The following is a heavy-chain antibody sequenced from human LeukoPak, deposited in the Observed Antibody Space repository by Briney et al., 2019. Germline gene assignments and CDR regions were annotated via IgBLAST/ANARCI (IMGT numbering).Heavy chain of an antibody. CDR1: GGSFSGYY. J-gene: IGHJ6*02. V-gene: IGHV4-34*01. CDR2: INHSGST. D-gene: IGHD4/OR15-4a*01. CDR3: ARGKVPTTPLYGMDV. Sequence: PSETLSLTCAFYGGSFSGYYWSWIRQPPGKGLEWIGEINHSGSTNYNPSLKSRVTISVDTSKNQFSLKLSSVTAADTAVYYCARGKVPTTPLYGMDVWGQGTTVTVSS.